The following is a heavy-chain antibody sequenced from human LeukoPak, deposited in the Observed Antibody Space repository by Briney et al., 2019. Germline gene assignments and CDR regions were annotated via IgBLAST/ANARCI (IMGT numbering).Heavy chain of an antibody. J-gene: IGHJ4*02. CDR1: GFTFSSYG. Sequence: GGSLRLSCPASGFTFSSYGMHWVRQAPGKGLEWVAFIRYDGSNKYYADSVKGRFTISRDNSKNTLYLQMNSLRAEDTAVYYCAKDPGTVNDYWGQGTLVTVSS. CDR2: IRYDGSNK. CDR3: AKDPGTVNDY. D-gene: IGHD1-14*01. V-gene: IGHV3-30*02.